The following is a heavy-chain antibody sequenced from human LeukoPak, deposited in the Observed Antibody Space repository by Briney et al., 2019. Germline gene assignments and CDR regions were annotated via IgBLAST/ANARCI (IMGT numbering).Heavy chain of an antibody. CDR3: ARDKVTPYYYYGMDV. V-gene: IGHV4-59*01. J-gene: IGHJ6*02. CDR2: IHYSGST. CDR1: GGSISSYY. Sequence: PSETLSLTCTVSGGSISSYYWSWIRQPPGKGLEWIGYIHYSGSTNYNPSLKSRVTISVDTSKNQFSLKLSSVTAADTAVYYCARDKVTPYYYYGMDVWGQGTTVTVSS. D-gene: IGHD4-23*01.